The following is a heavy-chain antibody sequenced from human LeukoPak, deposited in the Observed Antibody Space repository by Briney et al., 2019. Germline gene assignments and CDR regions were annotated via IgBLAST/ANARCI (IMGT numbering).Heavy chain of an antibody. CDR2: ISGSGGRT. Sequence: PGGSLRLSCAASGFTFSSYWMSWVRQAPGKGLEWVSGISGSGGRTHYAEFVKGRFTISRDNSENTLYLQMNSLRAEDTAVYYCAKEKGRDGYSPLDYWGQGTLVTVSS. CDR1: GFTFSSYW. J-gene: IGHJ4*02. V-gene: IGHV3-23*01. CDR3: AKEKGRDGYSPLDY. D-gene: IGHD5-24*01.